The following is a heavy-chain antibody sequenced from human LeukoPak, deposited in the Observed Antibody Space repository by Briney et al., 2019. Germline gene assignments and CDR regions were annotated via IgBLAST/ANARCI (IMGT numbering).Heavy chain of an antibody. J-gene: IGHJ4*02. CDR2: IYNTGST. Sequence: SETLSLTCTVSGGAISSYYWSWIRQPPGKGLEWVGSIYNTGSTNYNPSLKSRVTISVDTSKNQSSLKLSSVTAADTAFYYCARGWYSYGTWDYWGQGTLVTVSS. D-gene: IGHD5-18*01. V-gene: IGHV4-59*01. CDR1: GGAISSYY. CDR3: ARGWYSYGTWDY.